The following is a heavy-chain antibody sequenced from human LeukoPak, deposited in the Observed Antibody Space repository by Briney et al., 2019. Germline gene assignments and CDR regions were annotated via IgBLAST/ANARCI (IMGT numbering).Heavy chain of an antibody. J-gene: IGHJ4*02. CDR3: ARGDDFSGDH. D-gene: IGHD1-1*01. CDR2: IHPEGNEK. Sequence: GGSLRLSCAASGFTFRNFWMSWARQAPGRGLEWVANIHPEGNEKYHVESVKGRFTISRDNAKNSLFLQMNGLRVEDTAVYYCARGDDFSGDHWGQGTLVTVSS. V-gene: IGHV3-7*04. CDR1: GFTFRNFW.